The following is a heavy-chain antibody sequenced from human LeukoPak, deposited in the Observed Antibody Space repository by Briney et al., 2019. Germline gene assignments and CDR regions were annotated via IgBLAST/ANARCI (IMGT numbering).Heavy chain of an antibody. CDR2: INPSGGST. CDR1: GYTFTSYY. Sequence: ASVKVSCKASGYTFTSYYMHWVRQAPGQGLEWMGIINPSGGSTSYAQKFQGRVTMTRDMSTSTVYMELSSLRSEDTAVYYCARGGGRRDGYNKYYFDYWGQGTLVTVSS. J-gene: IGHJ4*02. D-gene: IGHD5-24*01. CDR3: ARGGGRRDGYNKYYFDY. V-gene: IGHV1-46*01.